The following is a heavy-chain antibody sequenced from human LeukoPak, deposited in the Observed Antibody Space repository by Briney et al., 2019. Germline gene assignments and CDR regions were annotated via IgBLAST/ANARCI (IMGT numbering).Heavy chain of an antibody. Sequence: SVKVSCKASGGTFSSYAISWVRQAPGQGLEWMGGIIPIFGTANYAQKFQGRVTIITDESTSTAYMELSSLRSEDTAVYYCARIRGRKYSSGWTNFDYWGQGTLVTVSS. CDR3: ARIRGRKYSSGWTNFDY. V-gene: IGHV1-69*05. CDR1: GGTFSSYA. J-gene: IGHJ4*02. D-gene: IGHD6-19*01. CDR2: IIPIFGTA.